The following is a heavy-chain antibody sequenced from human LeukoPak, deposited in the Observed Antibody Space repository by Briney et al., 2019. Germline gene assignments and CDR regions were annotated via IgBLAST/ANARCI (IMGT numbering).Heavy chain of an antibody. CDR2: MNPHSGNT. CDR3: ARGYSINCSSTSCNHYLNWFDP. CDR1: GYTFSSHD. Sequence: EASVKVSCKASGYTFSSHDINWVRQATGQGLEWMGWMNPHSGNTGYAQKFQSRVTMTRNTPIGTAYMELSSLRSEDTAVYYCARGYSINCSSTSCNHYLNWFDPWGQGTLVTVSS. J-gene: IGHJ5*02. V-gene: IGHV1-8*01. D-gene: IGHD2-2*01.